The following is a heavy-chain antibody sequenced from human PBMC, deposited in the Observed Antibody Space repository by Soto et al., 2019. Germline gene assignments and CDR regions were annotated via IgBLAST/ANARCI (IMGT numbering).Heavy chain of an antibody. Sequence: QVQLVESGGGVVQPGKSLRLSCAVSGFTLSSYGIHWVRQAPGKGLEWVAFMSYDGNKKSYADSVTGRFTISRDNSKNTLYLPMDSLRAEDTAMYYCAKGLSVIQEWIIDGHWGQGTQVTVSS. V-gene: IGHV3-30*18. D-gene: IGHD5-18*01. CDR2: MSYDGNKK. CDR3: AKGLSVIQEWIIDGH. J-gene: IGHJ4*02. CDR1: GFTLSSYG.